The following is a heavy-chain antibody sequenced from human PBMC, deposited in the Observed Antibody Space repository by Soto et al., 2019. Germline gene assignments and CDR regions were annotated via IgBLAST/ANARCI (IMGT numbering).Heavy chain of an antibody. J-gene: IGHJ4*02. D-gene: IGHD3-10*01. Sequence: QVQLVQSGAEVKKPGASVKVSCTASGYTFTSYGISWVRQAPGQGLEWMGWISAYNGNTNYAQKLQGRVTMTTDTSTSTAYMELRSLGSDDTAVYYCARDLVGLGITMVLGVISFDYWGQGTLVTVSS. V-gene: IGHV1-18*01. CDR1: GYTFTSYG. CDR3: ARDLVGLGITMVLGVISFDY. CDR2: ISAYNGNT.